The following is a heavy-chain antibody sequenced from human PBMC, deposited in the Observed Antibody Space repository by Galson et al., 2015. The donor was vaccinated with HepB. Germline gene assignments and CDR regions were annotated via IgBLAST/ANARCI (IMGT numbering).Heavy chain of an antibody. CDR1: GFTFSTYT. J-gene: IGHJ5*01. V-gene: IGHV3-21*06. D-gene: IGHD2-2*01. CDR2: LTSSGYI. CDR3: VRDQTFCSSTLCYFDS. Sequence: SLRLSCAASGFTFSTYTMNWVRQAPGKGLEWVSSLTSSGYIFYADSVKGRFTISRDNAKNSLYLQMNSLRVEDTAIYYCVRDQTFCSSTLCYFDSWGQGTLVTVSS.